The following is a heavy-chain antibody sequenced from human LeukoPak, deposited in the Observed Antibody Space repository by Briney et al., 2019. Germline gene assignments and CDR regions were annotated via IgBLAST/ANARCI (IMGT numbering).Heavy chain of an antibody. V-gene: IGHV3-30*18. Sequence: GGSLRLSCAASGFTFSSYGMHWVRQAPGKGLEWVAVISYDGSNKKYADSVKGRFTITRDNSKNTLYLQMNRQRGEDTAVYYCAKVYSSSWSVSLGGWGQGTLVTVSS. D-gene: IGHD6-13*01. CDR1: GFTFSSYG. J-gene: IGHJ4*02. CDR2: ISYDGSNK. CDR3: AKVYSSSWSVSLGG.